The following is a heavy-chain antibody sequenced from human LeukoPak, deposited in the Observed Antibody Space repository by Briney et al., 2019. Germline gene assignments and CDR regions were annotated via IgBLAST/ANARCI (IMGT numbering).Heavy chain of an antibody. D-gene: IGHD3-22*01. Sequence: GASVTVSCKASGYTFTSYGISWVRQAPGQGLEWMGWISAYNGNTNYAQKLQGRVTMTTDTSTSTAYMELRSLRSDDTAVYYCARDYYDSSGYYFWFDPWGQGTLVTVSS. CDR3: ARDYYDSSGYYFWFDP. CDR2: ISAYNGNT. J-gene: IGHJ5*02. CDR1: GYTFTSYG. V-gene: IGHV1-18*01.